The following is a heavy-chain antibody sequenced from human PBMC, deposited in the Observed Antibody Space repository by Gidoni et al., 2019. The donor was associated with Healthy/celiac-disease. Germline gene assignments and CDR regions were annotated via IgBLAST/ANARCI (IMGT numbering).Heavy chain of an antibody. CDR2: IIPIFGTA. D-gene: IGHD3-22*01. Sequence: QVQLVQSGAEVKKPWSSVKVSCKASGGTFSSYAISWVRQAPGQGLEWMGGIIPIFGTANYAQKFQGRVTITADESTSTAYMELSSLRSEDTAVYYCACPSRAPEDYYDSSGYYYPFDYWGQGTLVTVSS. CDR3: ACPSRAPEDYYDSSGYYYPFDY. CDR1: GGTFSSYA. V-gene: IGHV1-69*01. J-gene: IGHJ4*02.